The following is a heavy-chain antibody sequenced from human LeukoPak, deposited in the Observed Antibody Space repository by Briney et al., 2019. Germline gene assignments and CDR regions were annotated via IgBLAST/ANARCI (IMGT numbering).Heavy chain of an antibody. V-gene: IGHV1-69*04. D-gene: IGHD3-10*01. CDR3: ARGPLTGVTLFDY. Sequence: ASVKVSCKASGGTFSSYAISWVRQAPGQGLEWMGRIIPILGIANYAQKFQGRVTITADKSTSTAYMELSSLRSEDTAVYYCARGPLTGVTLFDYWGRGTLVTVSS. J-gene: IGHJ4*02. CDR1: GGTFSSYA. CDR2: IIPILGIA.